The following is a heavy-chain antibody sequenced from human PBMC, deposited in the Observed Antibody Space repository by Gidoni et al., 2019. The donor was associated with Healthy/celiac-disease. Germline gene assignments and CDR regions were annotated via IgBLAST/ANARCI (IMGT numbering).Heavy chain of an antibody. CDR1: GFPFSSYW. D-gene: IGHD3-22*01. CDR3: ARDSKWLLITSFDY. J-gene: IGHJ4*02. Sequence: EVQLVESGGGLVQPGGSLRLSCAASGFPFSSYWMSWVRQAPGKGLEWVANIKQDGSEKYYVDSVKGRFTISRDNAKNSLYLQMNSLRAEDTAVYYCARDSKWLLITSFDYWGQGTLVTVSS. CDR2: IKQDGSEK. V-gene: IGHV3-7*03.